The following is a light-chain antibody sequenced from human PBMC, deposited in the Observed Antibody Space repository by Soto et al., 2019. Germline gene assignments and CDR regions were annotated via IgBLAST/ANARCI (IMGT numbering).Light chain of an antibody. Sequence: EIVLTQSPGTLSLSPGERASLSCRASQSVSSNYLAWYQQKPGQAPRLLIYGASSRATGIPDRFSGSGSGKDFTLTINRLEPEDFAVYYCQQYAGSPPRTFGQGTKVEIK. CDR1: QSVSSNY. J-gene: IGKJ1*01. V-gene: IGKV3-20*01. CDR2: GAS. CDR3: QQYAGSPPRT.